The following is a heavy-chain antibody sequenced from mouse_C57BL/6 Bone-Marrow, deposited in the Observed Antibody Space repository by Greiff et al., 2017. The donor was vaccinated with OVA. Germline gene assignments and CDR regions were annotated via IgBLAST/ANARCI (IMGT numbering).Heavy chain of an antibody. CDR1: GYTFTDYY. J-gene: IGHJ1*03. V-gene: IGHV1-26*01. CDR2: INPNNGGT. Sequence: VQLQQSGPELVKPGASVKISCKASGYTFTDYYMNWVKQSHGKSLEWIGDINPNNGGTSYNQKFKGKATLTVDKSSSTAYMELRSLTSEDSAVYYCARRDYYGSSDPRYFDVWGTGTTVTVSA. CDR3: ARRDYYGSSDPRYFDV. D-gene: IGHD1-1*01.